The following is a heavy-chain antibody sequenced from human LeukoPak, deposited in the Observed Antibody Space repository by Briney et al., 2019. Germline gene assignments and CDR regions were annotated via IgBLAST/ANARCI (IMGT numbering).Heavy chain of an antibody. CDR2: IWYDGSNK. D-gene: IGHD6-13*01. V-gene: IGHV3-33*08. CDR1: GFTFSNAW. CDR3: ARSMAAADY. Sequence: PGGSLRLSCAASGFTFSNAWMSWVRQAPGKGLEWVAVIWYDGSNKYYADSVKGRFTVSRDNSKNTLYLQMNSLRAEDTAVYYCARSMAAADYWGQGTLVTVSS. J-gene: IGHJ4*02.